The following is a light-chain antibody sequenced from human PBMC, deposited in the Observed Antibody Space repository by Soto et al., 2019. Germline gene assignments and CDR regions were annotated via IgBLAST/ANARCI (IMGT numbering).Light chain of an antibody. J-gene: IGKJ5*01. Sequence: DLQMTQSPSSLSASVGDRVTITCRASQSISSYLNWYQQKPGKAPKFLIYAASSLQSGVPSRFSGSGSGTDFTLTISSLQPEDFATYYCQQSYTTPITFGQGTRLDIK. CDR2: AAS. CDR3: QQSYTTPIT. V-gene: IGKV1-39*01. CDR1: QSISSY.